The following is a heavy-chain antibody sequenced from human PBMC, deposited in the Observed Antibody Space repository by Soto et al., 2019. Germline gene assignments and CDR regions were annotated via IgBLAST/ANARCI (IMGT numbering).Heavy chain of an antibody. CDR2: ITSSSSYI. D-gene: IGHD3-22*01. CDR3: VRARSTDSRPDY. J-gene: IGHJ4*02. CDR1: GFTFIVYS. V-gene: IGHV3-21*01. Sequence: GGSLGLSCAASGFTFIVYSMIWVRQAPGKGLEWVASITSSSSYIYYEDSLKGRFTISRDNAKTSLFLQLDSLRAEDTAVYFCVRARSTDSRPDYWGQGNLVTVSS.